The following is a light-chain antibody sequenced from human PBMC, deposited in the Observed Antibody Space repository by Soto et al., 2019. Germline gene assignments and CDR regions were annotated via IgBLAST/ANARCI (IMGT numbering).Light chain of an antibody. J-gene: IGLJ3*02. CDR3: AAWYDSLSGQV. V-gene: IGLV1-47*02. Sequence: QSVLTPPPSASGTPGQRVTISCSGSSSNIGSNYVYWYQQLPGTAPKLLIYSNNQRPSGVPDRFSGSKSGTSASLAISGLRSGDEADYYCAAWYDSLSGQVFGGGTKLTVL. CDR2: SNN. CDR1: SSNIGSNY.